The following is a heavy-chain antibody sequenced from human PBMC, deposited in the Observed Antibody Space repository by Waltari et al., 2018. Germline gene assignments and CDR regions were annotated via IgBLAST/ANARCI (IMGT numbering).Heavy chain of an antibody. J-gene: IGHJ1*01. V-gene: IGHV3-9*01. Sequence: VLLVESGGGLVQPGGSLGLSCAASGFTFDDFPMHWVRQVPGKGLEWVSSITWNSNSMQYADSVKGRFTISRDNAKNSLFLRMNSLRREDTALYYCVKAKTAVTNFQHWGQGTLVTVSS. CDR3: VKAKTAVTNFQH. CDR2: ITWNSNSM. D-gene: IGHD4-4*01. CDR1: GFTFDDFP.